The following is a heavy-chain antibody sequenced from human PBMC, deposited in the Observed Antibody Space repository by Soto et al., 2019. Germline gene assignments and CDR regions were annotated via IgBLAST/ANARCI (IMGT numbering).Heavy chain of an antibody. CDR2: MNPNSGNT. CDR3: ARQRGLHQAAFDP. D-gene: IGHD1-26*01. V-gene: IGHV1-8*01. CDR1: GYTFTSYD. J-gene: IGHJ5*02. Sequence: QVQLVQSWSQVKKPGASVKVSCKASGYTFTSYDINWVRQATGPGLEWMGWMNPNSGNTGCVQKFQGRVTMSRSTFISTAYMELISLRSEDTAVYYCARQRGLHQAAFDPWGEGTMVTVFS.